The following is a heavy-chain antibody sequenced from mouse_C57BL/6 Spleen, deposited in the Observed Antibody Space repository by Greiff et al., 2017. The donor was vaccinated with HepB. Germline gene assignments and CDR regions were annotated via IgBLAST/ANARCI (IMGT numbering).Heavy chain of an antibody. CDR3: ARLRGSYAMDY. V-gene: IGHV1-52*01. D-gene: IGHD1-1*01. CDR1: GYTFTSYW. CDR2: IDPSDSET. J-gene: IGHJ4*01. Sequence: VQLQQPGAELVRPGSSVKLSCKASGYTFTSYWMHWVKQRPIQGLEWIGNIDPSDSETHYNQKFKDKATLTVDKSSSTAYLKLSSLTSEDSAVYYCARLRGSYAMDYWGQGTSVTVSS.